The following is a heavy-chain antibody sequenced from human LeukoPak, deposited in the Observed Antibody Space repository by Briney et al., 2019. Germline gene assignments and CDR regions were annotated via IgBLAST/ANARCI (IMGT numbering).Heavy chain of an antibody. J-gene: IGHJ4*02. D-gene: IGHD6-13*01. Sequence: PGGSLRLSCAASRFTFSNYVMHWVRQAPGKGLEWVAVISYDGSDKYYADSVKGRFTISRDNSKNTLYLQMNSLRAEDTAVYYCARASSSWYYFDYWGQGTLVTVSS. CDR1: RFTFSNYV. CDR2: ISYDGSDK. CDR3: ARASSSWYYFDY. V-gene: IGHV3-30*03.